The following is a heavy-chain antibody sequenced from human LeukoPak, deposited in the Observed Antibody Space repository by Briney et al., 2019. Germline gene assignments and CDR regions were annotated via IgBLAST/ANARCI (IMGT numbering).Heavy chain of an antibody. J-gene: IGHJ6*03. D-gene: IGHD4-17*01. Sequence: GGSLRLSCAASGFTFSSYWMSWVRQAPGKGLEWVANIKQDGSEKYYVDSVKGRFTISRDNAKNSLYLQMNSLRAEDTAVYYCARTATVTTPPGYYYYYYMGVWGKGTTVTISS. CDR2: IKQDGSEK. CDR1: GFTFSSYW. CDR3: ARTATVTTPPGYYYYYYMGV. V-gene: IGHV3-7*01.